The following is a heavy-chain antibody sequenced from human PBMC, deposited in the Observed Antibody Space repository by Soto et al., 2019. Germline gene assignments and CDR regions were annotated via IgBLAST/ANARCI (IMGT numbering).Heavy chain of an antibody. CDR1: GGSLRGHY. J-gene: IGHJ5*02. CDR3: AREAAETVGDGYWCDP. V-gene: IGHV4-34*10. CDR2: INHSGFT. D-gene: IGHD6-13*01. Sequence: SETLYLTCAVSGGSLRGHYWSWIRQSPEKGLEWIGEINHSGFTNYNPTLKSRVTVSVDTSKNQFSLKLRFVTAADTAVYYCAREAAETVGDGYWCDPWGQGTLVTVSS.